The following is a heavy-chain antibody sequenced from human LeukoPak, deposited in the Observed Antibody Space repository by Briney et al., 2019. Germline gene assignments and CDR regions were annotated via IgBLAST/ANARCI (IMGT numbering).Heavy chain of an antibody. D-gene: IGHD6-6*01. CDR2: ISSSSSSI. CDR1: GFMFSNYG. CDR3: ARGGAARPDY. V-gene: IGHV3-48*01. Sequence: GGSLTLSCPACGFMFSNYGMDGVGPAPGKGLEWVSYISSSSSSIYYADSVKGRFTISRDNAKNSLFLQMNSLRAEDTVVYYCARGGAARPDYWGQGTLVTVSS. J-gene: IGHJ4*02.